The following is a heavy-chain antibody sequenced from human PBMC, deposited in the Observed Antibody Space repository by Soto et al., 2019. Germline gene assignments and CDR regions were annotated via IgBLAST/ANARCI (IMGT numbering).Heavy chain of an antibody. CDR2: ISRDGTNK. Sequence: PGGSLRLSCAASGFTFSRYAIHWVRQAPGKGLEWVAVISRDGTNKYYVDSVKGRFTISRDNSRNTLYLQMNSLRHEDAAVYYFARSRSGAVADSFDFWRQRTLGTV. J-gene: IGHJ4*02. CDR1: GFTFSRYA. CDR3: ARSRSGAVADSFDF. V-gene: IGHV3-30*04. D-gene: IGHD3-10*01.